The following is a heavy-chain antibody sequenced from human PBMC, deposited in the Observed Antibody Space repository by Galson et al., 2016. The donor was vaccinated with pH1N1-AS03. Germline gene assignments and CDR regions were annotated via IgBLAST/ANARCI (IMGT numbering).Heavy chain of an antibody. V-gene: IGHV3-7*03. CDR1: GFSFSSYW. CDR2: INQDGSAV. Sequence: RLSCAASGFSFSSYWMTWVRLTPGKGLEWVANINQDGSAVHYVDSVKGRFTISRDNAKNSLSLQMNSLRDEDTAVYYCTRGGYSSTWYWVYWGQGTLVTV. D-gene: IGHD6-13*01. CDR3: TRGGYSSTWYWVY. J-gene: IGHJ4*02.